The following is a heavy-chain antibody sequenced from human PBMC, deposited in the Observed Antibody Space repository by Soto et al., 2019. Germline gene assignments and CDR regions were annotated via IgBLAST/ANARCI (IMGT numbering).Heavy chain of an antibody. D-gene: IGHD3-10*01. Sequence: LRLSCAASGFTFSSYAMSWVRQAPGKGLEWVSAISGSGGSTYYADSVKGRFTISRDNSKNTLYLQMNSLRAEDTAVYYCAKAGDYFGSGTYSRFDSWGQGTLVTVSS. CDR1: GFTFSSYA. CDR2: ISGSGGST. CDR3: AKAGDYFGSGTYSRFDS. V-gene: IGHV3-23*01. J-gene: IGHJ4*02.